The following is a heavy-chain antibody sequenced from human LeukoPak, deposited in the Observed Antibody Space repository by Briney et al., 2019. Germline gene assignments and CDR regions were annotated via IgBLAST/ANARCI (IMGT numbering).Heavy chain of an antibody. CDR1: GYTFTSYG. Sequence: ASVKVSCKASGYTFTSYGISWVRQAPGQGLEWMGWISAYNGNTNYAQKLQGRVTMTTDTSTSTAYMELRSLRSDDTAVYYCARDPGSFDSSSWYRVSFVYWGQGTLVTVSS. V-gene: IGHV1-18*01. D-gene: IGHD6-13*01. J-gene: IGHJ4*02. CDR3: ARDPGSFDSSSWYRVSFVY. CDR2: ISAYNGNT.